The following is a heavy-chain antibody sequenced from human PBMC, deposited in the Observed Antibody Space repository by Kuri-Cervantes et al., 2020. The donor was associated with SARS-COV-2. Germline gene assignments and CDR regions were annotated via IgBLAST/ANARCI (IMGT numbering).Heavy chain of an antibody. CDR2: ISSSSSTI. CDR3: ASLGAFDI. CDR1: GSTFSSYS. J-gene: IGHJ3*02. Sequence: GGSLRLSCAASGSTFSSYSMNWVRQAPGKGLEWVSYISSSSSTIYYADSVKGRFTISRDNAKNSLCLQMNSLRAEDTAVYYCASLGAFDIWGQGTMVTVSS. V-gene: IGHV3-48*01.